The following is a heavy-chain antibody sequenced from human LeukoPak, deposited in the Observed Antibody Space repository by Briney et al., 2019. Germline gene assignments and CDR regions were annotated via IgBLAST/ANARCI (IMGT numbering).Heavy chain of an antibody. V-gene: IGHV4-59*01. CDR3: AREGLLWFGERGWFDP. Sequence: SETLSLTCTVSGGSISSYYWSWIRQPPGKGLEWIGYIYYSGSTNYNPSLKSRVTISVDTSKNQFSLKLSSVTAADTAVYYCAREGLLWFGERGWFDPWGQGTLVTVSS. D-gene: IGHD3-10*01. J-gene: IGHJ5*02. CDR1: GGSISSYY. CDR2: IYYSGST.